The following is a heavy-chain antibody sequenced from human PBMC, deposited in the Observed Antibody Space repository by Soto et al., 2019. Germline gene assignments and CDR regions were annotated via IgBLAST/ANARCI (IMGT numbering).Heavy chain of an antibody. D-gene: IGHD3-3*01. J-gene: IGHJ4*02. CDR3: TTDITIFGVVINLDY. CDR2: IKSKTDGGTT. V-gene: IGHV3-15*01. Sequence: GGSLRLSCAASGFTFSNAWMSWVRQAPGKGLEWVGRIKSKTDGGTTDYAAPVKGRFTISRDDSKNTLYLQMNSLKTEDTAVYYCTTDITIFGVVINLDYWGQGTLVTVSS. CDR1: GFTFSNAW.